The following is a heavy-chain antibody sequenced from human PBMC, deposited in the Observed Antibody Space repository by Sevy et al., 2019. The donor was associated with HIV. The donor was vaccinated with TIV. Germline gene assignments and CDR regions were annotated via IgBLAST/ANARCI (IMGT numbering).Heavy chain of an antibody. D-gene: IGHD3-22*01. J-gene: IGHJ4*02. V-gene: IGHV1-24*01. CDR1: GYTLTELS. Sequence: ASVKVSCKVSGYTLTELSMHWVRQAPGKGLEWMGSFDPEDGETIYEHKIQGRVTMTDDTSTDTAYMELSSLRSEDTAVYYCATYRDYYERSGSNFDFWGQGTLVTVSS. CDR3: ATYRDYYERSGSNFDF. CDR2: FDPEDGET.